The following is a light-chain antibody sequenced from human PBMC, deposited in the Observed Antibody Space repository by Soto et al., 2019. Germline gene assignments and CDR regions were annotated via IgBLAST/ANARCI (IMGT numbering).Light chain of an antibody. V-gene: IGKV3-20*01. CDR3: QQYVRSSCSWT. CDR1: QSVSSSY. CDR2: DAS. J-gene: IGKJ1*01. Sequence: ETVLTQSPGTLSLSPGERATLSCRASQSVSSSYLAWYQQKPGQAPRLLIYDASSRVTGMPDRFSGSGSVTYFCLNSSSLETEDFSVYYCQQYVRSSCSWTVGQGTKVEIK.